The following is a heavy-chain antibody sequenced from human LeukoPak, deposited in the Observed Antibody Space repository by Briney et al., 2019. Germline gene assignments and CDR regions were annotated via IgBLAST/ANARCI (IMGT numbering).Heavy chain of an antibody. CDR2: ISYSGST. V-gene: IGHV4-30-4*08. Sequence: SQTLSLTCTVFGGSISSGDYYWSWIRQPPGKGLEWIGYISYSGSTYYNPSLESRATISVGMSKNQLSLKLYSVTAADTAVYYCAREESGYVDYWGQGTPVTVSS. J-gene: IGHJ4*02. CDR3: AREESGYVDY. D-gene: IGHD3-3*01. CDR1: GGSISSGDYY.